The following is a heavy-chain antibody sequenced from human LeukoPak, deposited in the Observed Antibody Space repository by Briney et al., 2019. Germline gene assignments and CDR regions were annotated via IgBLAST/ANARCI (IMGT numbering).Heavy chain of an antibody. CDR3: ARENSISSVFDY. Sequence: GGSLRLSCAASGFTFSSYSMNWVRQAPGKGLEWVSSISSSSSYIYYADSVKGRFTISRDNAKTSLYLQMNSLRAEDTAVYYCARENSISSVFDYWGQGTLVTVSS. CDR1: GFTFSSYS. J-gene: IGHJ4*02. V-gene: IGHV3-21*01. D-gene: IGHD2/OR15-2a*01. CDR2: ISSSSSYI.